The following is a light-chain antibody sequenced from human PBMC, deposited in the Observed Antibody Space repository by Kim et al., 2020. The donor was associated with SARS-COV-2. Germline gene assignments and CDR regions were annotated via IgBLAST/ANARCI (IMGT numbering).Light chain of an antibody. Sequence: EIVLTQSPATLSLSPGERATLSCRASQSVSSYLAWYQQKPGQAPRLLIYDASNRATGIPARFSGSGSGTDFTLTISSLEPEDFAVYYCQQRSNWLYSFGQGTKLDI. CDR3: QQRSNWLYS. V-gene: IGKV3-11*01. CDR2: DAS. CDR1: QSVSSY. J-gene: IGKJ2*03.